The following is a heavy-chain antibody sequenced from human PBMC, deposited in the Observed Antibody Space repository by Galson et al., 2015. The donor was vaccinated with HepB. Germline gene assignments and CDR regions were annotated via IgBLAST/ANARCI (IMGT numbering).Heavy chain of an antibody. D-gene: IGHD3-22*01. V-gene: IGHV1-18*04. CDR1: GYTFTSYG. J-gene: IGHJ6*02. CDR3: ARDWDPRITMIVVVITYYYYGMDV. Sequence: SVKVSCKASGYTFTSYGISWVRQAPGQGLEWMGWISAYNGNTNYAQKLQGRVTMTTDTSTSTAYMELRSLRSDDTAVYYCARDWDPRITMIVVVITYYYYGMDVWGQGTTVTVSS. CDR2: ISAYNGNT.